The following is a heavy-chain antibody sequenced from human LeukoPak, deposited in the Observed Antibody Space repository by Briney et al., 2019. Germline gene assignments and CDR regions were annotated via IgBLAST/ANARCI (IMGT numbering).Heavy chain of an antibody. Sequence: GGSLRLSCAASGFTFSSYGMHWVRQAPGKGLEWVAFIRYDGSNKYYADSVKGRFTISRDNAKNSLYLQMNSLRAEDTAVYYCARLKLLWSNYFDYWGQGTLVTVSS. D-gene: IGHD2-2*01. CDR2: IRYDGSNK. V-gene: IGHV3-30*02. J-gene: IGHJ4*02. CDR3: ARLKLLWSNYFDY. CDR1: GFTFSSYG.